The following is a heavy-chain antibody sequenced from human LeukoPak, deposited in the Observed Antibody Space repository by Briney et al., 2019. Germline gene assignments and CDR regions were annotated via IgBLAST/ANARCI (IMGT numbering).Heavy chain of an antibody. CDR1: GYTFTDYH. Sequence: ASVKVSCKASGYTFTDYHMHWVRQAPGQGIGWMGWINPNNGDTNYAQKFQGRVTMTRDTSISTAYMELSRLTSDDTAVYYCARPRSGSQTGFDPWGQGTLVTVSS. CDR2: INPNNGDT. J-gene: IGHJ5*02. D-gene: IGHD1-26*01. V-gene: IGHV1-2*02. CDR3: ARPRSGSQTGFDP.